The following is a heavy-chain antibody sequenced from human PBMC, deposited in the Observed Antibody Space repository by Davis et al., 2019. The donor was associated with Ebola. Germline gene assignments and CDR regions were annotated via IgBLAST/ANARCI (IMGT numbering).Heavy chain of an antibody. J-gene: IGHJ4*02. CDR1: GFPFDDYV. CDR2: ITWNSDGV. V-gene: IGHV3-9*01. CDR3: ARDYNPNWGWLDY. D-gene: IGHD5-24*01. Sequence: GGSLRLSCVASGFPFDDYVIHWIRQRPGRGLEWVSGITWNSDGVDYADSVKGRFTISRDNAKDSVYLQMNSLRAEDTAVYYCARDYNPNWGWLDYWGQGSLVTVSS.